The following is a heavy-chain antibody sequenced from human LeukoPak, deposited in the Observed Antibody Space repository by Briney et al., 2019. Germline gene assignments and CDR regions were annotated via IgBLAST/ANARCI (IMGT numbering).Heavy chain of an antibody. CDR2: IKEDGSEK. J-gene: IGHJ4*02. CDR3: ARSRSGYYEDY. Sequence: PGGSLRLSCAASGFTFSSSAMSWVRQAPGKVLEWVANIKEDGSEKYYVESVTGRFTISRDNAKNSLSLQVNSLRAEDTAVYFCARSRSGYYEDYWGQGTLVTVSS. V-gene: IGHV3-7*01. D-gene: IGHD3-22*01. CDR1: GFTFSSSA.